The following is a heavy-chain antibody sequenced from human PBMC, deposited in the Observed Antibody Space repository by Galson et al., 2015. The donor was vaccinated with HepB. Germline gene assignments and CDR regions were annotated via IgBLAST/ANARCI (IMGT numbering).Heavy chain of an antibody. D-gene: IGHD3-22*01. CDR3: ARISGYYLRVTYAPTYDAFDI. J-gene: IGHJ3*02. CDR1: GGSISSGGYS. V-gene: IGHV4-30-2*01. CDR2: IYHSGST. Sequence: TLSLTCTVSGGSISSGGYSWSWIRQPPGKGLEWIGYIYHSGSTYYNPSLKSRVTISVDRSKNQFSLKLSSVTAADTAVYYCARISGYYLRVTYAPTYDAFDIWGQGTMVTVSS.